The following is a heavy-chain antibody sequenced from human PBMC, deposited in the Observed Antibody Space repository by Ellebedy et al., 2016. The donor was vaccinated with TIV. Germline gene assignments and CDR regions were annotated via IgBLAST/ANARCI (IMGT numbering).Heavy chain of an antibody. CDR2: ISSSSGVM. CDR3: VRAYDL. CDR1: GFTFSSYG. V-gene: IGHV3-21*01. Sequence: GESLKISCAASGFTFSSYGMHWVRQAPGKGLEWVAYISSSSGVMYYADSVKGRFNISRDNAKNSLYLQMNSLRAEDTAVYYCVRAYDLWGRGTLVTVSS. J-gene: IGHJ2*01.